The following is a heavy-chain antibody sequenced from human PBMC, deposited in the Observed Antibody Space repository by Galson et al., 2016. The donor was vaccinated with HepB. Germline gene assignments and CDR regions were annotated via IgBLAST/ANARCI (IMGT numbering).Heavy chain of an antibody. Sequence: SVKVSCKASGYPFTTYDINWVRQATGQGPEWMGWMNPSSANTGYAQTFQGRVTMTRDTSISTAYMELSSLRSEDTAVYYCATWRKRGGKNDVFDMWGQGTMVTVSS. CDR3: ATWRKRGGKNDVFDM. V-gene: IGHV1-8*01. CDR2: MNPSSANT. CDR1: GYPFTTYD. D-gene: IGHD3-10*01. J-gene: IGHJ3*02.